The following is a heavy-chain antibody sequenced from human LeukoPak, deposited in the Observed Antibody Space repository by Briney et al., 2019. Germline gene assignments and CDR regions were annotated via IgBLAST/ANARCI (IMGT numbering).Heavy chain of an antibody. CDR3: ARNAMTYYYDSSGYVDY. CDR1: GFTFSSYD. D-gene: IGHD3-22*01. V-gene: IGHV3-30*03. Sequence: PGGSLRLSCAASGFTFSSYDMHWVRQAPGKGLEWVAFISSDGSIKSYADSVKGRFTISRDNAKNSLYLQMNSLRAENTAVYYCARNAMTYYYDSSGYVDYWGQGTLVTVSS. J-gene: IGHJ4*02. CDR2: ISSDGSIK.